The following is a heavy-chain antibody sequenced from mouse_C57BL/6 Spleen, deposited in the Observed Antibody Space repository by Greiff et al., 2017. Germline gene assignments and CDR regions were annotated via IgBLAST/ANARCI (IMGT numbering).Heavy chain of an antibody. CDR3: ARYDGYYPY. J-gene: IGHJ3*01. V-gene: IGHV1-26*01. CDR1: GYTFTDYY. Sequence: VQLQQSGPELVKPGASVKISCKASGYTFTDYYMNWVKQSHGKSLEWIGDINPNNGGTSYNQKFKGKATLTVDKSSSTAYMELRSLTSEDSAVYYCARYDGYYPYWGQGTLVTVSA. D-gene: IGHD2-3*01. CDR2: INPNNGGT.